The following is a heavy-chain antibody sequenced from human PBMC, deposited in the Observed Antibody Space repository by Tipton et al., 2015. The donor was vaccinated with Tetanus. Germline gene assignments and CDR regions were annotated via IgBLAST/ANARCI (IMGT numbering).Heavy chain of an antibody. V-gene: IGHV4-59*01. Sequence: TLSLTCTVSGGSISSYYWSWIRQPPGKGLEWIGYIYYSGSTNYNPSLKSRVTISVDTSKNQFSLNLSSVTAADTAVYYCARDYCSSISCFLYDSWGQGTLVTVSS. J-gene: IGHJ5*01. CDR1: GGSISSYY. D-gene: IGHD2-2*01. CDR2: IYYSGST. CDR3: ARDYCSSISCFLYDS.